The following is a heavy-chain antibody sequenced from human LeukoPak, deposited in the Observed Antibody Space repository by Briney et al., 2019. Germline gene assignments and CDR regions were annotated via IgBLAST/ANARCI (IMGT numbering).Heavy chain of an antibody. V-gene: IGHV3-30*02. CDR2: IRYDAGNK. CDR3: AKDFLGRRSLLGFDN. CDR1: GFSFSSYG. J-gene: IGHJ4*02. Sequence: PGGSLGLSCAASGFSFSSYGMHWVRQAPAKELEWVAFIRYDAGNKYYADSMKGRFTISRDNSKNTLYLQVNSLRAEDTAVYYCAKDFLGRRSLLGFDNWGQGTLVTVSS. D-gene: IGHD3/OR15-3a*01.